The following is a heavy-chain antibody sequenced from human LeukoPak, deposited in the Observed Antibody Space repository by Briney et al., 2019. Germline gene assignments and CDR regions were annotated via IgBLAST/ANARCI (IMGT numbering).Heavy chain of an antibody. J-gene: IGHJ4*02. V-gene: IGHV3-23*01. CDR3: AKDPPGNLVRGVIITSVPLDY. Sequence: GGSLRLSCAAPGFIFDNYAIHWVRQAPGKGLEWVSLISGDGGSTYYADSVKGRFTISRDNSKNTLYLQMNSLRAEDTAVYYCAKDPPGNLVRGVIITSVPLDYWGQGTLVTVSS. CDR2: ISGDGGST. D-gene: IGHD3-10*01. CDR1: GFIFDNYA.